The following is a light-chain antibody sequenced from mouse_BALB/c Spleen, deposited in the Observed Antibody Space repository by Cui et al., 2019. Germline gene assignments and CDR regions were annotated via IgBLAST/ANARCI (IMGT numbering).Light chain of an antibody. Sequence: QIVLTQSPALMSASPVEKVTMTCSASSSVSYMYWYQQKPRASPKPWIYLTSNLASGVPARFSGSWSGTSYSLTISSMEAEDAATYYCQQWSSNPFTFGSGTKLEIK. CDR3: QQWSSNPFT. V-gene: IGKV4-68*01. CDR1: SSVSY. CDR2: LTS. J-gene: IGKJ4*01.